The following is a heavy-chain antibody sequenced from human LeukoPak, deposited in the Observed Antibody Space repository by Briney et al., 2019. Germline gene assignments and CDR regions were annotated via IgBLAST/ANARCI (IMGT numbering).Heavy chain of an antibody. V-gene: IGHV4-4*07. CDR3: ARDVGAIRGYYYYYVDV. D-gene: IGHD1-26*01. Sequence: SETLSLTCTVSGGSINNYYWSWIRQPAGNGLEWIGRIYVSGSTNYNPSLKSRVTMSVDTSKNQFSLNLNSVTAADTAVYYCARDVGAIRGYYYYYVDVWGKGTTVTISS. J-gene: IGHJ6*03. CDR2: IYVSGST. CDR1: GGSINNYY.